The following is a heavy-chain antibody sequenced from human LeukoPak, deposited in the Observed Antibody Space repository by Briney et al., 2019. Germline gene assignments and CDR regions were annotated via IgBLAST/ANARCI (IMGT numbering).Heavy chain of an antibody. CDR2: IRSKANSYAT. CDR1: GFTFSSYS. D-gene: IGHD6-19*01. Sequence: GGSLRLSCAASGFTFSSYSMNWVRQASGKGLEWVGRIRSKANSYATAYAASVKGRFTISRDDSKNTAYLQMNSLKTEDTAVYYCARGFLYSSPFDPWGQGTLVTVSS. V-gene: IGHV3-73*01. J-gene: IGHJ5*02. CDR3: ARGFLYSSPFDP.